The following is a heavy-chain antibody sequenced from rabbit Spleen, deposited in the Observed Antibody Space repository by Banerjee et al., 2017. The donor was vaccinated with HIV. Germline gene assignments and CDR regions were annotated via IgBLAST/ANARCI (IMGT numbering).Heavy chain of an antibody. CDR1: GFSFSSNYY. CDR2: IEADGSGFT. D-gene: IGHD1-1*01. Sequence: QSLEESGGDLVKPGASLTLTCTASGFSFSSNYYMCWVRQAPGKGLEWIACIEADGSGFTYFATWAKGRFTCSKTSSTTVTLQMTRLTAADTATYFCARDTSSSFSSYGMDLWGQGTLVTVS. V-gene: IGHV1S40*01. J-gene: IGHJ6*01. CDR3: ARDTSSSFSSYGMDL.